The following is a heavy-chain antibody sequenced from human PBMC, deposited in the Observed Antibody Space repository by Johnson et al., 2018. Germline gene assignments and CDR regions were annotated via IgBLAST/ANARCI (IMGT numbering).Heavy chain of an antibody. CDR3: ARPPQTGALCDY. Sequence: VQLVQSGTEVKKXGDSXKIXCKGSGYTFTRNWIGWVRQMPGKGLELMGIIYPGDSETSYSPSLQGQVTLSDDTSFSTAYQQWSSRKASDAAIDYCARPPQTGALCDYWGQGTLVTVSS. CDR1: GYTFTRNW. D-gene: IGHD3-10*01. CDR2: IYPGDSET. J-gene: IGHJ4*02. V-gene: IGHV5-51*03.